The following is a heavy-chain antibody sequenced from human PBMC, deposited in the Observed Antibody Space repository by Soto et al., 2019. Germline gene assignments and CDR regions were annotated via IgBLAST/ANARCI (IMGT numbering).Heavy chain of an antibody. CDR3: ARGQTAVAAYNWFDP. D-gene: IGHD6-19*01. V-gene: IGHV1-24*01. Sequence: ASVKVSCKVSGYTLTELSMHWVRQAPGKGLEWMGGFDPEDGETFYAQKFQGRVTMTEDTSTDTAYMELSSLRSEDTAVYYCARGQTAVAAYNWFDPWGQGTLVTVS. CDR1: GYTLTELS. J-gene: IGHJ5*02. CDR2: FDPEDGET.